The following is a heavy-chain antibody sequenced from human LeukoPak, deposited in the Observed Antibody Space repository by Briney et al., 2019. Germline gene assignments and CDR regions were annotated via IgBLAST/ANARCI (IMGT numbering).Heavy chain of an antibody. J-gene: IGHJ6*02. D-gene: IGHD5-18*01. Sequence: PGGSLRLSCAASGFTVSSNYMSWVRQAPGKGLEWVSVIYSGGSTYYADSVKGRFTIPRDNSKNTLYLQMNSLRAEDTAVYYCAGPNSGYSYGYYYYGMDVWGQGTTVTVSS. V-gene: IGHV3-53*01. CDR2: IYSGGST. CDR1: GFTVSSNY. CDR3: AGPNSGYSYGYYYYGMDV.